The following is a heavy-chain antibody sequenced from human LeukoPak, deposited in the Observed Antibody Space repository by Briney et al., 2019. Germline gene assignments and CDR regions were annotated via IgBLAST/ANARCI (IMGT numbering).Heavy chain of an antibody. CDR2: ISASGGDT. CDR3: ARTSYSSGWSPFDY. D-gene: IGHD6-19*01. V-gene: IGHV3-23*01. CDR1: GFNFNTFG. J-gene: IGHJ4*02. Sequence: GGSLRLSCAASGFNFNTFGMSWVRQTPQKGLEWVSSISASGGDTYYADFVKGRFTISRDNSKNTLYLQMNSLRAEDTAVYYCARTSYSSGWSPFDYWGQGTLVTVSS.